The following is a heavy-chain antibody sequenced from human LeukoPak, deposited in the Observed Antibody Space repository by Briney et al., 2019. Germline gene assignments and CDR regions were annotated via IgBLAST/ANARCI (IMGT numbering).Heavy chain of an antibody. CDR1: GFTFSSYG. J-gene: IGHJ4*02. D-gene: IGHD5-18*01. V-gene: IGHV3-33*01. CDR3: ARDGLHTAHFDY. CDR2: IWYDGSKK. Sequence: PGGSLRLSCAASGFTFSSYGVHWVRQAPGKGLEWVAVIWYDGSKKYYVDSVKGRFTISRDNARNSLYLQMSSLRDEDTAVYYCARDGLHTAHFDYWGQGTLVTVSS.